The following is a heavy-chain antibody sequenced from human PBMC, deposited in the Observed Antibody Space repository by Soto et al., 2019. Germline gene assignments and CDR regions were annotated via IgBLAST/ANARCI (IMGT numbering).Heavy chain of an antibody. V-gene: IGHV1-46*01. Sequence: ASVKVSCKASGYTFTSYYMHWVRQAPGQGLEWMGIINPSGGSTSYAQKFQGRVTMTRDTSTSTVYMELSSLRSEDTAVYYCARDWPDDSSGYYGAFDYWGQGTLVTVSS. J-gene: IGHJ4*02. CDR1: GYTFTSYY. CDR3: ARDWPDDSSGYYGAFDY. CDR2: INPSGGST. D-gene: IGHD3-22*01.